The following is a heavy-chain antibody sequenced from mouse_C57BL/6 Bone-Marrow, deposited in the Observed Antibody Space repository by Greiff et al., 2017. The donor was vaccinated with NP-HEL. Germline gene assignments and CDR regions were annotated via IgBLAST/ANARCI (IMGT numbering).Heavy chain of an antibody. V-gene: IGHV1-64*01. CDR1: GYTFTSYW. CDR2: INPNSGST. CDR3: ASSYYSNSAWFAY. J-gene: IGHJ3*01. D-gene: IGHD2-5*01. Sequence: QVQLQQPGAELVKPGASVKLSCKASGYTFTSYWMHWVKQRPGQGLEWIGMINPNSGSTNYNEKFKSKATLTVDKSSSTAYMQLSSLTSEDSAVYYCASSYYSNSAWFAYWGQGTLVTVSA.